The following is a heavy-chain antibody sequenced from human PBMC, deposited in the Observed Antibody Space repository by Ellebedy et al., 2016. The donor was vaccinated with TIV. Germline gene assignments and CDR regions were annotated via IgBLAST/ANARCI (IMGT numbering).Heavy chain of an antibody. Sequence: GESLKISCAASGFNLSNNALHWVRQAPGKGLEWLAVVSYNGGIRFYADSVKGRFTISRDNSKSMLYLHMNNLRTEDTALYYCAKLGVVIRGDYWGQGTLVTVSS. D-gene: IGHD3-10*01. CDR1: GFNLSNNA. CDR3: AKLGVVIRGDY. V-gene: IGHV3-30-3*02. CDR2: VSYNGGIR. J-gene: IGHJ1*01.